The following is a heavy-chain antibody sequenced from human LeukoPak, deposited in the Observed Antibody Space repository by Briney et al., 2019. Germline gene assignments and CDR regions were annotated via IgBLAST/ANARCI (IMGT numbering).Heavy chain of an antibody. CDR1: VGSIGSHL. CDR2: ILYSGNT. Sequence: SETLSLTCTVSVGSIGSHLWSWIRQPPGKGLEWIGYILYSGNTSYNPSLKSRVTMSVDTSKNQFSLGLSSVTAADTAMYYCARDIVDGRNPGNRFDPWGQGTLVTVSS. D-gene: IGHD2-15*01. J-gene: IGHJ5*02. CDR3: ARDIVDGRNPGNRFDP. V-gene: IGHV4-59*11.